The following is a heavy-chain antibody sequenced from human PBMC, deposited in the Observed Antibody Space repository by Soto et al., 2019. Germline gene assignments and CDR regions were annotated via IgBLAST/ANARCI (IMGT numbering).Heavy chain of an antibody. J-gene: IGHJ5*02. CDR1: GGSISYNSYY. CDR2: IFYTGTT. D-gene: IGHD2-2*01. Sequence: QLKLQESGPGLVKPSETLSLTCSVSGGSISYNSYYWGWIRQPPGKGLEWVGGIFYTGTTYYSPSMKDRVTISVDTSKNSFSLNLTSVTAADTAVYFCARLVVVAPVANAWGQGTLVTVSS. CDR3: ARLVVVAPVANA. V-gene: IGHV4-39*02.